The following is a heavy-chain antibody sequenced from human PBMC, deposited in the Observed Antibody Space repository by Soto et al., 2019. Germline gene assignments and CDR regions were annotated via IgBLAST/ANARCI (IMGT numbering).Heavy chain of an antibody. CDR1: VFTFSGSA. Sequence: GGSLRLSCAASVFTFSGSAMHWVGQASGKGLEWVGRIRSKANSYATAYAASVKGRFTLSRDDSKNTAYRQMHSLKTEDTAVYYCTRIYCSSTSCYGEYDAFDIWGQGTMVTVSS. J-gene: IGHJ3*02. D-gene: IGHD2-2*01. CDR2: IRSKANSYAT. CDR3: TRIYCSSTSCYGEYDAFDI. V-gene: IGHV3-73*01.